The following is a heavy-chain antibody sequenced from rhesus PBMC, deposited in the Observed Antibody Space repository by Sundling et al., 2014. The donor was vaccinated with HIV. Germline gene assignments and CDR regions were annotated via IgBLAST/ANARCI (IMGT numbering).Heavy chain of an antibody. D-gene: IGHD3-22*01. V-gene: IGHV4-173*01. CDR3: ASPILDPYYYGLDS. Sequence: QVQLQESGPGLVKASETLSLTCAVSGFSITSSYYYWSWIRQPPGKGLEWIGRISGSGGSTDYNPSLKSRVTISTDTSKNQFSLKLSSVTAADTAVYYCASPILDPYYYGLDSWGQGVVVTVSS. J-gene: IGHJ6*01. CDR1: GFSITSSYYY. CDR2: ISGSGGST.